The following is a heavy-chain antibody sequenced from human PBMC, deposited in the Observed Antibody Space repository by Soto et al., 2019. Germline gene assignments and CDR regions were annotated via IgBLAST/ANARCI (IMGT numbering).Heavy chain of an antibody. CDR2: ISAYNGNT. V-gene: IGHV1-18*04. J-gene: IGHJ5*02. D-gene: IGHD6-13*01. CDR3: ARRAPPGIAGGYNWFDP. Sequence: VASVKVSCKASGYTFTSYGISWVRQAPGQGLEWMGWISAYNGNTNYAQKLQGRVTMTTDTSTSTAYMELRSLRSDDTAVYYCARRAPPGIAGGYNWFDPWGQGTLVTVSS. CDR1: GYTFTSYG.